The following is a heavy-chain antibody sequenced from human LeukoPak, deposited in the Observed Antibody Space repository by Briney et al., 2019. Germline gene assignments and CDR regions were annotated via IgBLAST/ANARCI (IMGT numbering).Heavy chain of an antibody. CDR3: ARWTDIAAIDY. CDR2: IRYDGSTK. Sequence: GGSLRLSCAASGFSFSSYGMHWVRQAPGKGLEWVTFIRYDGSTKYYADSVKGRFTTSRDSSKNTLYLQMNSLRPEDTAVYYCARWTDIAAIDYWGQGTLVTVSS. J-gene: IGHJ4*02. D-gene: IGHD6-13*01. V-gene: IGHV3-30*02. CDR1: GFSFSSYG.